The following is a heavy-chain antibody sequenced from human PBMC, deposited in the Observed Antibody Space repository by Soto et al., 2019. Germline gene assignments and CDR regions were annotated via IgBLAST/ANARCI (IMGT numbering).Heavy chain of an antibody. J-gene: IGHJ4*02. CDR1: GVSLTTSGVS. D-gene: IGHD2-8*01. V-gene: IGHV2-5*02. CDR3: AQGTTRTSMLAY. CDR2: IFWDDDK. Sequence: SGPTLVNPTQTLTLTCTVSGVSLTTSGVSVGWIRQPPGKSLEWLALIFWDDDKRYSPALKSRLTDNNDTSKYQVVLTLTNVDPVDTATYYCAQGTTRTSMLAYCGQGIRVTVSS.